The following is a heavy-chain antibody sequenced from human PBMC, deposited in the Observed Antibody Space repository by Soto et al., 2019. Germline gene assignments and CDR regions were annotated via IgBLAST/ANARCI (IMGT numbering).Heavy chain of an antibody. V-gene: IGHV1-2*04. J-gene: IGHJ4*02. CDR3: ARSQVRRSWVTLEY. CDR1: GYTFTGYY. CDR2: INPNSGGK. D-gene: IGHD6-13*01. Sequence: ASVKVSCKASGYTFTGYYMHCVRQAPGQGLEWMGWINPNSGGKKYEQKFQGWVTMTRDTSIRTAYMEMSRLRSDDKAVYYCARSQVRRSWVTLEYWGQGTLVTVYS.